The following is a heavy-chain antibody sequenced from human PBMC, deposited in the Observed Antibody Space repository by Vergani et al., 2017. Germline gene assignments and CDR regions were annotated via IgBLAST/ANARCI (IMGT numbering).Heavy chain of an antibody. CDR2: ISFDGTTE. CDR3: VRDRGLCAGGRCYTEAWDY. J-gene: IGHJ4*02. V-gene: IGHV3-30-3*01. CDR1: GFALNRHA. Sequence: QVQLVESGGGVVQPGTSLRLSCVVSGFALNRHAMYWVRQAPGKGLEWVVGISFDGTTEYYPDLVKGRFTNSRDIAKNTLYLQVRSLRLEDTGVYHCVRDRGLCAGGRCYTEAWDYWGQGTPVTVSS. D-gene: IGHD2-2*02.